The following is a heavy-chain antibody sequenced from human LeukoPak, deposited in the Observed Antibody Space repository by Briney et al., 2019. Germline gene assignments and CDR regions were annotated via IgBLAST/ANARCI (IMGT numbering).Heavy chain of an antibody. J-gene: IGHJ4*02. CDR2: INHSGST. CDR3: AVVRGVQAAFDY. V-gene: IGHV4-34*01. Sequence: SETLSLTCAVYGGSFSGYYWSWIRQPPGKGLEWIGEINHSGSTNYNPFLKSRVTISVDTSKNQFSLKLSSVTAADTAVYYCAVVRGVQAAFDYWGQGTLVTVSS. D-gene: IGHD3-10*01. CDR1: GGSFSGYY.